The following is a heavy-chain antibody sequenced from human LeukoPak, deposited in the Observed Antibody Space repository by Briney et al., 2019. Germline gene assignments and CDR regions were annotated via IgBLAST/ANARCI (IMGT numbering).Heavy chain of an antibody. D-gene: IGHD3-22*01. V-gene: IGHV3-9*01. CDR3: AKDRGPSSGYSLSDY. CDR2: ISWNSGSI. Sequence: PGGSLRLSCAASGFTFDDYAMHWVRQAPGKGLEWVSGISWNSGSIGYADSVKGRFTISRDNAKNSLYLQMNSLRAEDTALYYCAKDRGPSSGYSLSDYWGQGTLVTVSS. J-gene: IGHJ4*02. CDR1: GFTFDDYA.